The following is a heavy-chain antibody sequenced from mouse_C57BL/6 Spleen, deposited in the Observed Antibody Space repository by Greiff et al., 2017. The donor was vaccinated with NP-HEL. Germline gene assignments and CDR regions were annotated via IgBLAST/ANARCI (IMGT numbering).Heavy chain of an antibody. Sequence: EVQGVESGGDLVKPGGSLKLSCAASGFTFSSYGMSWVRQTPDKRLEWVATISSGGSYTYYPDSVKGRFTISRDNAKNTLYLQMSSLKSEDTAMYYCARRLLDYAMDYWGQGTSVTVSS. J-gene: IGHJ4*01. D-gene: IGHD2-10*01. V-gene: IGHV5-6*01. CDR2: ISSGGSYT. CDR1: GFTFSSYG. CDR3: ARRLLDYAMDY.